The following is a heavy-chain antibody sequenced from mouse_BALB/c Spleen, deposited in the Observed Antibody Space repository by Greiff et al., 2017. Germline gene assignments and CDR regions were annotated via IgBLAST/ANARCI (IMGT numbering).Heavy chain of an antibody. V-gene: IGHV1S56*01. J-gene: IGHJ4*01. CDR3: ARSHGNYRYAMDY. D-gene: IGHD2-1*01. CDR1: GYTFTSYY. CDR2: IYPGNVNT. Sequence: QVQLQQSGPELVKPGASVRISCKASGYTFTSYYIHWVKQRPGQGLEWIGWIYPGNVNTKYNEKFKGKATLTADKSSSTAYMQLSSLTSEDSAVYFCARSHGNYRYAMDYWGQGTSVTVSS.